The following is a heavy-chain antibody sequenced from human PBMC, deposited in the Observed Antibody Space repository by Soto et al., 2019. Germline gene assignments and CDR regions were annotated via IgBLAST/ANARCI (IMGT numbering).Heavy chain of an antibody. D-gene: IGHD6-19*01. V-gene: IGHV3-30*18. J-gene: IGHJ5*02. CDR2: ISHDGSNE. CDR1: GCACNTYG. CDR3: AKSLAVAAGWFDP. Sequence: PGVWLRLSCAASGCACNTYGIHWVRQAPANGLEWLTFISHDGSNEYYADSVKGRFTISRDNSKNTVFLQMNSLRGEDPAVYYCAKSLAVAAGWFDPWDQGALVTVSS.